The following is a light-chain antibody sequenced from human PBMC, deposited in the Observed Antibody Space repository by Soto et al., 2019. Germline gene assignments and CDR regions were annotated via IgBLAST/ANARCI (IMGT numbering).Light chain of an antibody. CDR2: SND. V-gene: IGLV1-47*02. CDR1: TXNIGSNN. Sequence: QSALAQPPSVSGTPXXXXXXXXSGGTXNIGSNNVYWYQQLPGAAPKLLIYSNDQRPSGVPERFSGSRSGTSASLAISDLRSEDEGDYFCAAWDDSLRGVMFGGGTKLTVL. CDR3: AAWDDSLRGVM. J-gene: IGLJ3*02.